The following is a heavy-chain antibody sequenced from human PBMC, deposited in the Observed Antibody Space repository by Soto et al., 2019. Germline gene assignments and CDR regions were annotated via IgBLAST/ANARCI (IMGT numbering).Heavy chain of an antibody. CDR2: INAGNGNT. J-gene: IGHJ6*03. CDR3: ARAVGYCSSTSCYARYYYYYMDV. V-gene: IGHV1-3*01. CDR1: GYTFTSYA. D-gene: IGHD2-2*01. Sequence: GASVKVSCKASGYTFTSYAMHWVRQAPGQRLEWMGWINAGNGNTKYSQKFQGRVTITRDTSASTAYMELSSLRSEDTAVYYCARAVGYCSSTSCYARYYYYYMDVWGKGTTVTVSS.